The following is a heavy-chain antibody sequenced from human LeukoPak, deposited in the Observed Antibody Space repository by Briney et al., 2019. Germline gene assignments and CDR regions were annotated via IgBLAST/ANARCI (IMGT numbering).Heavy chain of an antibody. CDR2: IRSKAYGGAT. CDR1: GFTFGDYA. Sequence: GGSLRLSCTASGFTFGDYAMSWFRQAPGKGLEWVGFIRSKAYGGATENAASVKGRFTISRDDSKSIAHLQMNSLKTEDTAVYYCARGGVYCSSVSCSVDYWGQGILVTVSS. J-gene: IGHJ4*02. D-gene: IGHD2-2*01. CDR3: ARGGVYCSSVSCSVDY. V-gene: IGHV3-49*03.